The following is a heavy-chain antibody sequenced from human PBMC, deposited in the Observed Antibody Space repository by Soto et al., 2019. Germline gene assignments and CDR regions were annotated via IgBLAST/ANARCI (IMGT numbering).Heavy chain of an antibody. CDR2: ISAYNGNT. Sequence: GASVKVSCKASGYTFTSYGIRWVRQAPGQGLEWMGWISAYNGNTNSAQKLQGRVTMTTDTSTSTAYMELRSLRSDDTAVYYCAREGGYCSGGSCYWRDRQWFDPWGQGTLVTVSS. CDR3: AREGGYCSGGSCYWRDRQWFDP. CDR1: GYTFTSYG. D-gene: IGHD2-15*01. V-gene: IGHV1-18*01. J-gene: IGHJ5*02.